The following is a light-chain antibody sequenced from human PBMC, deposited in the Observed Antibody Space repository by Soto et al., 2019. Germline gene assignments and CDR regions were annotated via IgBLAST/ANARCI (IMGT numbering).Light chain of an antibody. CDR1: QTISSSY. CDR2: GAI. CDR3: QQCDNSPYT. V-gene: IGKV3-20*01. Sequence: EIVLTQSPGTLSLSPGERATLSCRASQTISSSYLTWYQHKPGQAPRLLMYGAINRATGIPDRFSGSGSGTDFTLTINRLEPEDFAVYYCQQCDNSPYTFGQGTKLEIK. J-gene: IGKJ2*01.